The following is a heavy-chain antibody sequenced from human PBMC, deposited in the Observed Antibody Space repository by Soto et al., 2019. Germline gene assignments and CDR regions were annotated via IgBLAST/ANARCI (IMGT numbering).Heavy chain of an antibody. J-gene: IGHJ4*02. CDR1: GFAFGGYS. Sequence: PGGSLRLSCAASGFAFGGYSMDWVRQAPGKGLEWISYYADSMKGRFTISRDNAKNSLFLQVNSLRAEDTAVYYCARDSGRFYIDHWGQGTLVTVSS. CDR3: ARDSGRFYIDH. D-gene: IGHD1-26*01. V-gene: IGHV3-48*04.